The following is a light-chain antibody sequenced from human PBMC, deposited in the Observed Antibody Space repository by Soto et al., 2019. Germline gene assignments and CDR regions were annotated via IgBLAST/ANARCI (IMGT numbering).Light chain of an antibody. CDR3: SSYTSSSTLYV. V-gene: IGLV2-8*01. CDR2: DVT. CDR1: SSDIGGYNS. Sequence: QSVLTQSPSASGSPGQSVTISCTGTSSDIGGYNSVSWYQQHPGKAPKVMIYDVTKRPSGVPDRLSGSKSGNTASLTISGLQAEDEADYYCSSYTSSSTLYVFGTGTKVTVL. J-gene: IGLJ1*01.